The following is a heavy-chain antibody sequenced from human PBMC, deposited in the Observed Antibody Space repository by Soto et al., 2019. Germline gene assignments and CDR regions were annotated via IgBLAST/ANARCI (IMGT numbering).Heavy chain of an antibody. D-gene: IGHD2-15*01. CDR2: ISSSTIRI. J-gene: IGHJ4*02. V-gene: IGHV3-48*01. CDR3: ARGTGSGDWLIDY. CDR1: GFTFDYYS. Sequence: PGGSLRLSCAASGFTFDYYSMNWVRQAPGKGLEWLAYISSSTIRIDYADPAKGRFTISRDNANNLLYLQMNSLRAEDTAVYFCARGTGSGDWLIDYWGQGTLVTVSS.